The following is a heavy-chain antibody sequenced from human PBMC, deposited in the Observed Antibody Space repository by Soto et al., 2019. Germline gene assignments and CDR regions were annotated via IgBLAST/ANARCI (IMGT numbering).Heavy chain of an antibody. D-gene: IGHD4-17*01. CDR2: IYSGSGTGT. CDR3: ARPDYGDLNWFDP. Sequence: EMQLVESGGGLVQPGGSLRLSCEASGVSVLSNYMSWVRQAPGKGLEWISVIYSGSGTGTYYADSVKGRFTISRDNYKNTLYLQMNSLRVEDTAVYYCARPDYGDLNWFDPWGQGTLVTVSS. V-gene: IGHV3-66*01. J-gene: IGHJ5*02. CDR1: GVSVLSNY.